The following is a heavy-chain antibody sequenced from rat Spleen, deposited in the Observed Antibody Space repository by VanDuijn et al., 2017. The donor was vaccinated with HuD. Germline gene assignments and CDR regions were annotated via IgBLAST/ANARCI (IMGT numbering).Heavy chain of an antibody. CDR1: GFXXXSXX. D-gene: IGHD1-12*01. Sequence: EVQLVESGGGLVQPGXXLKLSCXXXGFXXXSXXXAWXXXAPKKGLEWFASISSGGGGTYYRDSVKGRFTISRDNAKNTQYLQMDSLRSEDTATYYCTSLTEIVMPTSFYFDYWGQGVMVTVSS. CDR3: TSLTEIVMPTSFYFDY. J-gene: IGHJ2*01. V-gene: IGHV5S13*01. CDR2: ISSGGGGT.